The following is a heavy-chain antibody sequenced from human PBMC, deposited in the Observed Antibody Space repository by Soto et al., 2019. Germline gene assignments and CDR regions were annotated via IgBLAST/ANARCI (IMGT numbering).Heavy chain of an antibody. CDR3: AHSRCGGDCLQSYSSHYYYGMDV. V-gene: IGHV2-5*02. CDR2: IYWDDDK. D-gene: IGHD2-21*02. CDR1: GFSLSTSGVG. J-gene: IGHJ6*02. Sequence: QITLKESGPTLVRPTQTLTLTCTFSGFSLSTSGVGVGWIRQPPGKALEWLALIYWDDDKRYRPSLKSRLTVTKDTSKNQVVLTMTNMDPVDTATYYCAHSRCGGDCLQSYSSHYYYGMDVWGQGTTVTVSS.